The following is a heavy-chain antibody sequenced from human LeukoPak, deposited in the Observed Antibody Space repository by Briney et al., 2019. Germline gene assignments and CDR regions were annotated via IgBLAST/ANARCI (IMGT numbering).Heavy chain of an antibody. CDR2: ISSSSSTI. Sequence: GGSLRLSCAASGFTFSSYSMNWVRQAPGKGLEWVSYISSSSSTIYYADSVKGRFTISRDNAKNSLYLQMNSLRAEDTAVYCCARDGGSYYYDSSGYYYFDYWGQGTLVTVSS. CDR1: GFTFSSYS. D-gene: IGHD3-22*01. V-gene: IGHV3-48*01. J-gene: IGHJ4*02. CDR3: ARDGGSYYYDSSGYYYFDY.